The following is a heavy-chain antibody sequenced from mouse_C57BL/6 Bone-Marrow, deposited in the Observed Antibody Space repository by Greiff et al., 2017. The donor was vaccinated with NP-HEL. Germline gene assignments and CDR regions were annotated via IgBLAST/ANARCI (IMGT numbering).Heavy chain of an antibody. CDR2: INPYNGGT. Sequence: EVQGVESGPVLVKPGASVKMSCKASGYTFTDYYMNWVKQSPGKSLEWIGVINPYNGGTSYNQKFKGKATLTVDKSSSTAYMELNSLTSEDSAVYYCARRDYGSRDYWGQGTTLTVSS. V-gene: IGHV1-19*01. J-gene: IGHJ2*01. D-gene: IGHD1-1*01. CDR3: ARRDYGSRDY. CDR1: GYTFTDYY.